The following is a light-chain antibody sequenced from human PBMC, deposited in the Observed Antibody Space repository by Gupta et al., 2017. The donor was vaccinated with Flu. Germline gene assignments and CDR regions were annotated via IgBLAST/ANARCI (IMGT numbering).Light chain of an antibody. CDR3: QQSGSPPYT. CDR1: QTLNSSY. V-gene: IGKV3-20*01. J-gene: IGKJ2*01. CDR2: GAS. Sequence: GTLSSSPRDTAIPSCTASQTLNSSYLSWYQQKPGHAPTLLIKGASISATGVPDRFSGSGCGTEFTLTISRLEPADSAVYYCQQSGSPPYTFGQGTKLEI.